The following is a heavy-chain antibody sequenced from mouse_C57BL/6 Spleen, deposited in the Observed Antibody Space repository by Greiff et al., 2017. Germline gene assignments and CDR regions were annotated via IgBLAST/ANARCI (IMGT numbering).Heavy chain of an antibody. CDR1: GYTFTSYW. CDR2: IYPGSGST. Sequence: VQLQQSGAELVKPGASVKMSCKASGYTFTSYWITWVKQRPGQGLEWIGDIYPGSGSTNYNEKFKSKATLTVDTSSSTAYMQLSSLTSENSAVYICARWGVYYGSSYDYWGQGTTLTVSS. D-gene: IGHD1-1*01. J-gene: IGHJ2*01. V-gene: IGHV1-55*01. CDR3: ARWGVYYGSSYDY.